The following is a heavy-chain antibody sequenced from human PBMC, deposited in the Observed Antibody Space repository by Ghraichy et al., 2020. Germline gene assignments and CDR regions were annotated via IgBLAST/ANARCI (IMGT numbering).Heavy chain of an antibody. CDR3: SSRGTTVTTRGSGAFDI. CDR2: IYHSGST. V-gene: IGHV4-38-2*02. J-gene: IGHJ3*02. Sequence: SETLSLTCTVSGYSISSGYYWGWIRQPPVKGLEWIGSIYHSGSTYYNPSLKSRVTISVHTSKNQFSLKLSSVTAADTAVYYCSSRGTTVTTRGSGAFDIWCQGTMVTVSS. CDR1: GYSISSGYY. D-gene: IGHD4-17*01.